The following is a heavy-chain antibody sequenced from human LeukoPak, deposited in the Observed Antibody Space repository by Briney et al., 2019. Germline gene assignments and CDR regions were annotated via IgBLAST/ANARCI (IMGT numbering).Heavy chain of an antibody. V-gene: IGHV1-69*05. CDR3: ARTLYSSGPVGINWFDP. J-gene: IGHJ5*02. D-gene: IGHD6-19*01. CDR1: GYTFTSYG. Sequence: ASVKVSCKASGYTFTSYGISWVRQAPGQGLEWMGGIIPIFGTANYAQKFQGRVTITTDESTSTAYMELSSLRSEDTAVYYCARTLYSSGPVGINWFDPWGQGTLVTVSS. CDR2: IIPIFGTA.